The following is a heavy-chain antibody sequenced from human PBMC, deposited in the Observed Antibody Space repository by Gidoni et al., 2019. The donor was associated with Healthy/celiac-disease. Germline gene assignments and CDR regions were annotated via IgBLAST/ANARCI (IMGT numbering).Heavy chain of an antibody. J-gene: IGHJ5*02. CDR3: ARDSRNYDILTGYYNWFDP. D-gene: IGHD3-9*01. CDR2: IYYSGST. CDR1: GGSIIRGGYY. Sequence: QVQLQESGPGLVKPSQTLSLTCTVPGGSIIRGGYYWSWIRQHPGKGLEWIGYIYYSGSTYYNPSLKSRVTISVDTSKNQFSLKLSSVTAADTAVYYCARDSRNYDILTGYYNWFDPWGQGTLVTVSS. V-gene: IGHV4-31*03.